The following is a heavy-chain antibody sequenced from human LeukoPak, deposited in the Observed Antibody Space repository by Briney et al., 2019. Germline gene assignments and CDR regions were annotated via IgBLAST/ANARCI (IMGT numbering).Heavy chain of an antibody. D-gene: IGHD3-3*01. CDR3: ARDGPTLYYDFWSGYYPSFDY. J-gene: IGHJ4*02. CDR1: GFTFSDYY. CDR2: ITTSGSDT. V-gene: IGHV3-11*06. Sequence: GGPLRLSCAASGFTFSDYYTSWIRQAPGKGLEWVPYITTSGSDTNYPDSVKGRFTISRDNAKNSLYLHINSLRAEDTAVYYCARDGPTLYYDFWSGYYPSFDYWGQGTLVTVSS.